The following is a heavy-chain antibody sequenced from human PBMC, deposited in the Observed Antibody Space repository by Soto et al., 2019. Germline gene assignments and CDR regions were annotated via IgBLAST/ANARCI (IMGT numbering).Heavy chain of an antibody. V-gene: IGHV3-30-3*01. CDR2: ISYDGSNK. CDR1: GFTFSSYA. CDR3: ARTVVVINL. J-gene: IGHJ2*01. Sequence: GGSLRLSCAASGFTFSSYAMHWVRQAPGKGLEWVAVISYDGSNKYYADSVKGRFTISRDNSKNTLYLQMNSLRAEDTAVYYCARTVVVINLWGRGTLVTVSS. D-gene: IGHD3-22*01.